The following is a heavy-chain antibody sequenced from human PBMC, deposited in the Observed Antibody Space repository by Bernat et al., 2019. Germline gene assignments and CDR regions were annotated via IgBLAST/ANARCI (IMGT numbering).Heavy chain of an antibody. V-gene: IGHV3-33*01. D-gene: IGHD6-19*01. Sequence: QVQLVESGGGVVQPGRSLRLSCVASGFIFSRYGMHWVRQAPGKGLEWVAVIWYDGSNKYYGDSVKGRFTISRDDSKNTLYLQMSSLRAEDTAVYYCATSSGWNHFGDHWGQGTLVSVSS. J-gene: IGHJ5*02. CDR3: ATSSGWNHFGDH. CDR1: GFIFSRYG. CDR2: IWYDGSNK.